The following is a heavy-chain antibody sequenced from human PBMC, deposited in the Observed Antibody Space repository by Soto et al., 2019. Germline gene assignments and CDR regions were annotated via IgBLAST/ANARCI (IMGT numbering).Heavy chain of an antibody. J-gene: IGHJ4*02. D-gene: IGHD2-21*02. CDR1: GDSISKRSDY. CDR2: IYYSGST. V-gene: IGHV4-39*01. Sequence: AETLSLTCTVSGDSISKRSDYWGWSRQRPGKGLEWIGSIYYSGSTYNNPSLRSRVSMSIDTSKDQFSLKLKSVTAADTALYFCARQRTSVVTQAYFDVWGPGSLVTVYS. CDR3: ARQRTSVVTQAYFDV.